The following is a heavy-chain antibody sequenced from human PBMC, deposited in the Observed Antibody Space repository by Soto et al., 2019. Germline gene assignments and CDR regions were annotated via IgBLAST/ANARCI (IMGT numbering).Heavy chain of an antibody. D-gene: IGHD2-15*01. CDR2: IYYSGST. V-gene: IGHV4-31*02. CDR1: GGSISSGGYY. Sequence: LCGGSISSGGYYWSWIRQHPGKGLEWIGYIYYSGSTYYNPSLKSRVTISVDTSKNQFSLKLSSVTAADTAVYYCARGGYWSGGSCYLGPLGYWGQGTLVTVSS. CDR3: ARGGYWSGGSCYLGPLGY. J-gene: IGHJ4*02.